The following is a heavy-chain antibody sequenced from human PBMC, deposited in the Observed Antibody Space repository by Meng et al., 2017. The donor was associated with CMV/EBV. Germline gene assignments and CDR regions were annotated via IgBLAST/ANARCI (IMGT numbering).Heavy chain of an antibody. D-gene: IGHD5-18*01. V-gene: IGHV3-30-3*01. Sequence: GESLKISCAASGFTFSSYAMHWVRPAPGKGLEWVAVISYDGSNKYYADSVKGRFTISRDNSKNTLYLQMNSLRAEDTAVYYCAREHTAMVTWGLLDYWGQGTLVTVSS. CDR2: ISYDGSNK. CDR1: GFTFSSYA. J-gene: IGHJ4*02. CDR3: AREHTAMVTWGLLDY.